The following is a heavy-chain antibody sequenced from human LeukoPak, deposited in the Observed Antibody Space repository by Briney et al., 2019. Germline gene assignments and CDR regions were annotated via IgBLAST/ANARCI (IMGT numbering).Heavy chain of an antibody. J-gene: IGHJ4*02. Sequence: SETLSLTCTVSGGSITNTNYYWAWIRQPPGEGLEWIGSVYHSGVTYYTPSLKSRVSISVDTSKNQFSLKLSSVTAADTAVYYCARTRNGSPAFDYWGQGTLVTVSS. CDR2: VYHSGVT. V-gene: IGHV4-39*07. CDR3: ARTRNGSPAFDY. CDR1: GGSITNTNYY. D-gene: IGHD5-24*01.